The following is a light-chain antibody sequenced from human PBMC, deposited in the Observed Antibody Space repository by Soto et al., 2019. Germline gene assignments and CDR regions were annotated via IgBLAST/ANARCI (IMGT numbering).Light chain of an antibody. CDR3: GSYTSNSSFV. Sequence: QSALTQPASVSASPGQSITISCTGTSSDIGASKYVSWYQHHPGKAPKLIIYDVTYRPSGVSNRFSGSKSGNTASLTISGLQAEDEADYYCGSYTSNSSFVFGGGTKLTVL. CDR2: DVT. CDR1: SSDIGASKY. V-gene: IGLV2-14*01. J-gene: IGLJ3*02.